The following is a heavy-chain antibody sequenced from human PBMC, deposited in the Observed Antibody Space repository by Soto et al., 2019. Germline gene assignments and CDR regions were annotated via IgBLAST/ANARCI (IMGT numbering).Heavy chain of an antibody. J-gene: IGHJ4*02. D-gene: IGHD2-2*01. V-gene: IGHV3-9*01. CDR3: ARYYCSSTSCYFGAGYFEY. CDR2: IRWNSGSI. Sequence: EVQLVESGGGLVQPGRSLRLSCAASGFTFDDYAMHWVRQAPGKGLEWVSGIRWNSGSIGYADSVKGRFTISRDNAKNSLYLQMNSLRAEDTALYYCARYYCSSTSCYFGAGYFEYWGQGTLVTVSS. CDR1: GFTFDDYA.